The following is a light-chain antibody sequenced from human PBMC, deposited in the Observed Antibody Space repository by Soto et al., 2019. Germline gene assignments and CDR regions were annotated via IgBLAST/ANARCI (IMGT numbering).Light chain of an antibody. CDR3: NSYTRGSAV. Sequence: QSALTQPASVSGSPGQSITISCTGTSSDIGGYNHVSWYQQRPGKAPKLMIYDVSDRPSGVSTRFSGSKSGNTAFLTISGLQAEDEADYYCNSYTRGSAVFGGGTKVTVL. CDR2: DVS. CDR1: SSDIGGYNH. V-gene: IGLV2-14*03. J-gene: IGLJ2*01.